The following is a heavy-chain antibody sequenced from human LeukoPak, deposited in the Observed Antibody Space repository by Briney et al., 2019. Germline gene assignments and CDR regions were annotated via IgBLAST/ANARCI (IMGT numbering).Heavy chain of an antibody. V-gene: IGHV3-21*01. J-gene: IGHJ4*02. CDR2: ISSGTGYI. D-gene: IGHD2-2*01. CDR3: ARATRWFDY. Sequence: MKGVGEALKKRLEWVSSISSGTGYIYYADSVKGRFTISRDNAKTSLYLQMNSLRAEDTATYYCARATRWFDYWGQGTLVTVS.